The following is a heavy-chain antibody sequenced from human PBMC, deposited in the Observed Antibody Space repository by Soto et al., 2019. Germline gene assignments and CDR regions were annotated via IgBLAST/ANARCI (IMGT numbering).Heavy chain of an antibody. CDR1: GYSISCGYY. Sequence: LALTCAVSGYSISCGYYWGWIRQPPGKGLEWIGSIYHSGSTYYNPSLKSRVTISVDTSKNQFSLKLSSVTAADTAVYYCARGGIAVAKYNWFDPWGQGTLVTVSS. CDR2: IYHSGST. V-gene: IGHV4-38-2*01. D-gene: IGHD6-19*01. CDR3: ARGGIAVAKYNWFDP. J-gene: IGHJ5*02.